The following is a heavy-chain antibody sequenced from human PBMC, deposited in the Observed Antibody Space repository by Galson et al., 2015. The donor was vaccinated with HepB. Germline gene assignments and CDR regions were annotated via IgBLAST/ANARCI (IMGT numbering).Heavy chain of an antibody. J-gene: IGHJ6*02. V-gene: IGHV6-1*01. CDR2: TYYRSKWYN. Sequence: CAISGDSVSSNSAAWNWIRQSPSRGLEWLGRTYYRSKWYNDYAVSVKSRITINPDTSKNQFSLQLNSVTPEDTAVYYCARARHTGSPQGYYYYYYGMDVWGQGTTVTVSS. CDR1: GDSVSSNSAA. CDR3: ARARHTGSPQGYYYYYYGMDV. D-gene: IGHD1-26*01.